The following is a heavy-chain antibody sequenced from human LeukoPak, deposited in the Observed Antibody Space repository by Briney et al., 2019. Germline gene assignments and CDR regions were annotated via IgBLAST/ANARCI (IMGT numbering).Heavy chain of an antibody. D-gene: IGHD2-15*01. V-gene: IGHV6-1*01. J-gene: IGHJ5*02. CDR3: ARVYCSGGSCSNWFDP. Sequence: SQTLSLTCAISGDSVSSNSAAWNWIRQSPSRGLEWLGRTYYRSKWYNDYAVSVKSRITINPDTSKNQFSLQLNSVTPEDTAVYYCARVYCSGGSCSNWFDPWDQGTLVTVSS. CDR1: GDSVSSNSAA. CDR2: TYYRSKWYN.